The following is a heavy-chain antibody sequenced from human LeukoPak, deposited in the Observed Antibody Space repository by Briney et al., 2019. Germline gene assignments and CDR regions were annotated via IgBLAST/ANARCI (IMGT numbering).Heavy chain of an antibody. V-gene: IGHV4-34*01. CDR1: GGSFSGYY. CDR3: ARLASAMAKGASVVVPAAS. J-gene: IGHJ5*02. Sequence: SETLSLTCAVYGGSFSGYYWSWIRQPPGEGLEWIGEINHSGSTNYNPSLKSRVTISVDTSKNQFSLKLSSVTAADTAVYYCARLASAMAKGASVVVPAASWGQGTLVTVSS. D-gene: IGHD2-2*01. CDR2: INHSGST.